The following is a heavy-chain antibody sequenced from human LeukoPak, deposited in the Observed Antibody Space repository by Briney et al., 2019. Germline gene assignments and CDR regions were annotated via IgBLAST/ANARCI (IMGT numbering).Heavy chain of an antibody. CDR1: GFTFDDYA. J-gene: IGHJ6*03. CDR3: AREAYYAIYYYYYYMDV. CDR2: ISYDGSNK. Sequence: SGGSLRLSCAASGFTFDDYAMHWVRQAPGKGLEWVAVISYDGSNKYYADSVKGRFTISRDNSKNTLYLQMNSLRAEDTAVYYCAREAYYAIYYYYYYMDVWGKGTTVTVSS. D-gene: IGHD2-2*01. V-gene: IGHV3-30*04.